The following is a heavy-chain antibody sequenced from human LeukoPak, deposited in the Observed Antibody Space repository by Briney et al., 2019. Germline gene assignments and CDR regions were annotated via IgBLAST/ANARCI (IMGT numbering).Heavy chain of an antibody. CDR3: ARGGWLQLRHYYYYMDV. D-gene: IGHD5-24*01. Sequence: ASVKVSCKASGYTFINYYMHWVRQAPGQGLEWMGIINPSGGSTTYAQTFQGRVTMTRDTSTSTVYMELSSLRSEDTAVYYCARGGWLQLRHYYYYMDVWGKGTTVTVSS. J-gene: IGHJ6*03. V-gene: IGHV1-46*01. CDR2: INPSGGST. CDR1: GYTFINYY.